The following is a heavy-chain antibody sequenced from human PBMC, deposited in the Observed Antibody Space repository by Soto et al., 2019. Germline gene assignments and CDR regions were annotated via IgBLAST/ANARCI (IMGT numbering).Heavy chain of an antibody. CDR3: ASGRNGMDV. J-gene: IGHJ6*02. CDR1: GDPFTNYD. V-gene: IGHV1-8*01. Sequence: QVRLVQSGAEVKKPGTSVKVSCKASGDPFTNYDIKWVRQATGQGLEWMGWMNPNSGNTGYERKFQGRVTMPRNTSIGTTSMELSSLGSEGAAVYYCASGRNGMDVWGQGTTVTASS. CDR2: MNPNSGNT.